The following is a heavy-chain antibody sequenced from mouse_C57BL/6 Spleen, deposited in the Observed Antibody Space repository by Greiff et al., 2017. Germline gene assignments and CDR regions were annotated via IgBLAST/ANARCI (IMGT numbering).Heavy chain of an antibody. CDR3: ARRKETAQVYYAMDY. D-gene: IGHD3-2*02. V-gene: IGHV1-26*01. CDR2: INPNNGGT. J-gene: IGHJ4*01. Sequence: VQLQQSGPELVKPGASVKISCKASGYTFTDYYMNWVKQSHGKSLEWIGDINPNNGGTSYNQKFKGKATLTVDKSSSTAYMELRSLTSEDSAVYYCARRKETAQVYYAMDYWGQGTSVTVSS. CDR1: GYTFTDYY.